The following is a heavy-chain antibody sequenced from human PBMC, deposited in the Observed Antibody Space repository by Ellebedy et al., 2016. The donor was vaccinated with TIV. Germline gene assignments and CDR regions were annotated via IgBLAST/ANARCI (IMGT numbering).Heavy chain of an antibody. Sequence: ASVKVSCKVSGYTFTELSMHWVRQAPGKGLEWMGGFDPEDGETIYAQKFQGRVIMTEDTSTDTAYMELSSLRSEDTAVYYCATDVSTVIVVTSLRYWGQGTLVTVSS. CDR1: GYTFTELS. D-gene: IGHD3-22*01. J-gene: IGHJ4*02. CDR3: ATDVSTVIVVTSLRY. CDR2: FDPEDGET. V-gene: IGHV1-24*01.